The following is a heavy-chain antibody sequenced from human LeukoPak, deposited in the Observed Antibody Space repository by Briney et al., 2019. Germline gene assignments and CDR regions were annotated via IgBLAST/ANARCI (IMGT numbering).Heavy chain of an antibody. CDR3: ARDSRHHRFLYWDWFDP. V-gene: IGHV3-21*06. CDR2: ISVGSRYI. Sequence: GGSLRLSCAASGFTFDSYSMNWVRQAPGKGLEWVSSISVGSRYIFYADSVKGRFTISRDNAKNSLYLHMNSLRAEDKAVYYCARDSRHHRFLYWDWFDPWGQGTLVTVSS. D-gene: IGHD2/OR15-2a*01. J-gene: IGHJ5*02. CDR1: GFTFDSYS.